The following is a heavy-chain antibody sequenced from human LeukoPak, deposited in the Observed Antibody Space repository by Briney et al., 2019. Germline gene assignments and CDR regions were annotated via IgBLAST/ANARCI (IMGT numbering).Heavy chain of an antibody. CDR1: GYTFTSYD. V-gene: IGHV1-18*01. J-gene: IGHJ4*02. Sequence: CASVTVSCKASGYTFTSYDISWVRQAPAPGLEWMGWISAYNGHTNYAQKFQGRVTMTRDTSISTAYMELSRLRSDDTAVYYCARVKRGVVPAATGNIDYWGQGTLVTVSS. D-gene: IGHD2-2*01. CDR3: ARVKRGVVPAATGNIDY. CDR2: ISAYNGHT.